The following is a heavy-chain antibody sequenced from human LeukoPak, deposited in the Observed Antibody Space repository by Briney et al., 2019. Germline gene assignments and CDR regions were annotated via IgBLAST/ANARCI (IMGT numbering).Heavy chain of an antibody. CDR2: IRSKAYGGTT. CDR1: GFTFGDYA. J-gene: IGHJ4*02. Sequence: AGGSLRLSCTASGFTFGDYAMSWVRQAPGKGLEWVGFIRSKAYGGTTEYAASVKGRFTISRDDSKSIAYLQMNSLKTEDTAVYYCTREAVDYDFWSGYSRTIDYWGQGTLVTVSS. V-gene: IGHV3-49*04. D-gene: IGHD3-3*01. CDR3: TREAVDYDFWSGYSRTIDY.